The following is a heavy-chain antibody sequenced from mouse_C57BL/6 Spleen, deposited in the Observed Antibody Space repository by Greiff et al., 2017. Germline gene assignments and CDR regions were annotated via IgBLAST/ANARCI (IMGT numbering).Heavy chain of an antibody. J-gene: IGHJ2*01. Sequence: QVQLQQSGPELVKPGASVKISCKASGYAFSSSWMNWVKQRPGKGLEWIGRIYPGDGDTNYNGKFKGKATLTADKSSSTAYMQLSSLTSEDSAVYFCAYYGSSALDYWGQGTTLTVSS. D-gene: IGHD1-1*01. CDR3: AYYGSSALDY. V-gene: IGHV1-82*01. CDR2: IYPGDGDT. CDR1: GYAFSSSW.